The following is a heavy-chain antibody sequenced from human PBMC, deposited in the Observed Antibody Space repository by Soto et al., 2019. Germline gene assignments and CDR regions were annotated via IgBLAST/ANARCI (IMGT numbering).Heavy chain of an antibody. V-gene: IGHV3-30*18. D-gene: IGHD3-10*01. CDR1: GFTFSSYG. Sequence: HPGGSLRLSCAASGFTFSSYGMHWVRQAPGKGLEWVAVISYDGSNKYYADSVKGRFTISRDNSKNTLYLQMNSLRAEDTAVYYCAKDYRLRGYMDVWGKGTTVTVSS. J-gene: IGHJ6*03. CDR2: ISYDGSNK. CDR3: AKDYRLRGYMDV.